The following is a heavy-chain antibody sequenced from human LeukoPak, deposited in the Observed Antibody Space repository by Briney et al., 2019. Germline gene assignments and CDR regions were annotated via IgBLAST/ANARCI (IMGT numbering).Heavy chain of an antibody. Sequence: GGSLRLSCAASGFTFSSYAMSWVRQAPGKGLEWVSAISGSGGSTYYADSVKGRFTISRDNSKNTLYLQMNSLRAEDTAVYYCARGTISFGVVYYMDVWGKGTTVTVSS. D-gene: IGHD3-3*01. CDR2: ISGSGGST. V-gene: IGHV3-23*01. CDR1: GFTFSSYA. J-gene: IGHJ6*03. CDR3: ARGTISFGVVYYMDV.